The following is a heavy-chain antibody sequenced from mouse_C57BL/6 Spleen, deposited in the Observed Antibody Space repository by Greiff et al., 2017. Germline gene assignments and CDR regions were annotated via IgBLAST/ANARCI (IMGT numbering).Heavy chain of an antibody. V-gene: IGHV1-55*01. CDR3: ARCYYGSIPLWYFDV. D-gene: IGHD1-1*01. J-gene: IGHJ1*03. Sequence: VQLQQPGAELVKPGASVKMSCKASGYTFTSYWITWVKQRPGQGLEWIGDIYPGSGSTNYNEKFKSKATLTVDTSSSTAYMQLSSLTSEDSAVYYCARCYYGSIPLWYFDVWGTGTTVTVSS. CDR1: GYTFTSYW. CDR2: IYPGSGST.